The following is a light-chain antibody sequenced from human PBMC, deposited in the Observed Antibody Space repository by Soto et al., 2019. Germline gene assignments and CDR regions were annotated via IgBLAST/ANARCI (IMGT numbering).Light chain of an antibody. CDR2: AAS. J-gene: IGKJ1*01. CDR3: LLHKSYVWT. V-gene: IGKV1-17*01. Sequence: DIQMTQSPSSLSASVGDRVTITCRASQGIRNDLSWYQQKPGKAPKRLIYAASSLQGGVPSRFSGSGSGTESTLTITSLQPEDFATYFCLLHKSYVWTFGQGTKVDIK. CDR1: QGIRND.